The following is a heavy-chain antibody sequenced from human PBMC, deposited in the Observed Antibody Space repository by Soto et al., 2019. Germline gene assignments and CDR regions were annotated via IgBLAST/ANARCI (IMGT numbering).Heavy chain of an antibody. CDR2: IYYSGST. Sequence: PSETLSLTCTVSGGSIISYYWSWIRQPPGKGLEWIGYIYYSGSTNYNPSLRSRVSISIGTPKNQFSMELTSVTAADTAVYYCARGLFTGDAYSGGCYYFDSWGQGTLVTASS. CDR1: GGSIISYY. D-gene: IGHD7-27*01. J-gene: IGHJ4*02. CDR3: ARGLFTGDAYSGGCYYFDS. V-gene: IGHV4-59*12.